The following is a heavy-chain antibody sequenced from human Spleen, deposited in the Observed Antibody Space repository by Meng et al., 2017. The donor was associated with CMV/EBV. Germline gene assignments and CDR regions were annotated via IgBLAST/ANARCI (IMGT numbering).Heavy chain of an antibody. CDR2: INHSGST. Sequence: QVPLEEWGGGPLKPSETLSLTCAAYGGSFSGYYWSWIRQPPGKGLEWIGEINHSGSTNYNPSLKSRVTISVDTSKNQFSLKLSSVTAADTAVYYCARGLTMIVVVTFDYWGQGTLVTVSS. V-gene: IGHV4-34*01. CDR3: ARGLTMIVVVTFDY. CDR1: GGSFSGYY. J-gene: IGHJ4*02. D-gene: IGHD3-22*01.